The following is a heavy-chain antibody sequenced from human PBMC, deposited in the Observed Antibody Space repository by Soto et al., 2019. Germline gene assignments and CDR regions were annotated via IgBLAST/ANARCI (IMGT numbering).Heavy chain of an antibody. Sequence: VQLLESGGGLVQPGGSLRLSCAASGFTFSSYAMSWVRQAPGKGLEWVSAISGSGGSTYYADSVKGRFTISRDNSKNTLYLQMNSLRAEDTAVYYCAKGCDYNDYYYYGMDVWGQGTTVTVSS. CDR3: AKGCDYNDYYYYGMDV. V-gene: IGHV3-23*01. CDR1: GFTFSSYA. D-gene: IGHD3-10*01. CDR2: ISGSGGST. J-gene: IGHJ6*02.